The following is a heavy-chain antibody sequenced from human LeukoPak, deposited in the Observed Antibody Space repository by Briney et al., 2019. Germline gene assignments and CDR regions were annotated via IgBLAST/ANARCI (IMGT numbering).Heavy chain of an antibody. CDR1: GFTFTNFW. CDR3: ARRVCSTYCCSHIDL. D-gene: IGHD2-2*01. Sequence: GESLKISCQGSGFTFTNFWIAWVRQMPGKGLEWMGLIYPGDSDIRYSPSFQGQVTISADKSINTAYLQWSSLKASDTAIYYCARRVCSTYCCSHIDLWGQGTLVTVSS. J-gene: IGHJ5*02. CDR2: IYPGDSDI. V-gene: IGHV5-51*01.